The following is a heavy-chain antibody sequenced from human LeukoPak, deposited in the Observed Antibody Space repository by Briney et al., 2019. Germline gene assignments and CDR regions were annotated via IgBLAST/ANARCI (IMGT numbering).Heavy chain of an antibody. CDR3: AKQYSHKITMVRGLY. V-gene: IGHV3-30*02. J-gene: IGHJ4*02. D-gene: IGHD3-10*01. CDR1: GFTFSSYW. CDR2: IRYDGSNK. Sequence: GGSLRLSCAASGFTFSSYWMSWVRQAPGKGLEWVAFIRYDGSNKYYADSVKGRFTISRDNSKNTLYLQMNSLRAEDTAVYYCAKQYSHKITMVRGLYWGRGTLVTVSS.